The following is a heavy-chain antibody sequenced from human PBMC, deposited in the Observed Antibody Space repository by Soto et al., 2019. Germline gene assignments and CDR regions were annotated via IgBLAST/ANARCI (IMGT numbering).Heavy chain of an antibody. CDR3: ARSHYNYRLLIDY. CDR2: VYWTGST. CDR1: GDSITTNGYD. D-gene: IGHD3-16*02. Sequence: SETLSLTCSFSGDSITTNGYDWGWIRQPPGKGLQWIGNVYWTGSTFSHPSLTSRVFISVDTSKNEFSLRLTSVTAADTAVYYCARSHYNYRLLIDYWGPGTLVTVSS. J-gene: IGHJ4*02. V-gene: IGHV4-39*01.